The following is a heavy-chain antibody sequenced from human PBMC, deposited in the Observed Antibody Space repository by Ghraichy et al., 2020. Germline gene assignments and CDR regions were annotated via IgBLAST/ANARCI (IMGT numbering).Heavy chain of an antibody. CDR3: GSISSGWEGDF. V-gene: IGHV3-30-3*01. Sequence: GGSLRLSCAASGFSLSVYVLHWVRQAPGKGLEWVAVISSDGSNKFYADSVKGRFTISRDNSKNMMYLQMSSLRADDTAVYYCGSISSGWEGDFWGQGTLVTVSS. D-gene: IGHD6-19*01. CDR1: GFSLSVYV. CDR2: ISSDGSNK. J-gene: IGHJ4*02.